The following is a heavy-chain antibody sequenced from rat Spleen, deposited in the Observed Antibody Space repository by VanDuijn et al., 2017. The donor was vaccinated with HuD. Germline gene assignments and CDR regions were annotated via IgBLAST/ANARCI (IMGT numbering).Heavy chain of an antibody. Sequence: EVQLVESGGGLVQPGRSMKLSCAASGFTFSDYYMAWVRQAPKKGLEWVASISYEGSSTYYGDSVKGRFTISRDNAKSTLYRQMNSLRSEDTATYYCARHRTPYWGKGVMVTVSS. CDR1: GFTFSDYY. J-gene: IGHJ2*01. CDR2: ISYEGSST. V-gene: IGHV5-22*01. CDR3: ARHRTPY. D-gene: IGHD3-1*01.